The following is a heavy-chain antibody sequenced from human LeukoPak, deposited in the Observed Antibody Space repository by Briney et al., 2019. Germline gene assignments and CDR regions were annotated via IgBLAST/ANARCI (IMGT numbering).Heavy chain of an antibody. J-gene: IGHJ3*02. V-gene: IGHV6-1*01. CDR3: ARVTSEQLLADAFDI. CDR1: GDSVSSNSAA. Sequence: PLQTLSLTCAFSGDSVSSNSAAWNWIRQSPSRGLEWLGWTYYRSKRYNDYAVSVKSRITINTDISKNQFSLQLNYVTPEDTAVYYFARVTSEQLLADAFDIWGQGTMVTVSS. CDR2: TYYRSKRYN. D-gene: IGHD6-19*01.